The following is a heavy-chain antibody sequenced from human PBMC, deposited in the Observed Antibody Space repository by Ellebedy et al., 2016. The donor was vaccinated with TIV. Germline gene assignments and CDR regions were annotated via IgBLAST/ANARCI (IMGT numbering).Heavy chain of an antibody. CDR2: ISRSGVST. CDR1: GFSFITAW. CDR3: ARDPVGVGPAFDV. Sequence: GESLKIPCAASGFSFITAWMSWVRQAPGKGLEWVSLISRSGVSTYYADSVKGRFTISRDNSKDTLYLQMNSPRAEDTAIYYCARDPVGVGPAFDVWGQGTMVTVSS. V-gene: IGHV3-23*01. J-gene: IGHJ3*01. D-gene: IGHD4-23*01.